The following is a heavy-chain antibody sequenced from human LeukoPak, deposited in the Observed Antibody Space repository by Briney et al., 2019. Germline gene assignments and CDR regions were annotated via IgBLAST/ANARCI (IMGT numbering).Heavy chain of an antibody. CDR1: GFTFSIYS. CDR3: AKEAGQDYGALDAFDV. CDR2: IGGSSSSL. V-gene: IGHV3-21*01. Sequence: GGSLRLSCAASGFTFSIYSMNWVRQAPGKGLEWVSSIGGSSSSLYYAESVKGRFTISRDNATNSLYLQMNSLRAEDTAVYYCAKEAGQDYGALDAFDVWGQGTMVTVSS. D-gene: IGHD4-17*01. J-gene: IGHJ3*01.